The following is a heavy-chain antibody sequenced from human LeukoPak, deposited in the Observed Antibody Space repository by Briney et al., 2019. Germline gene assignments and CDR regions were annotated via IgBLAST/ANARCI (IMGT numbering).Heavy chain of an antibody. CDR3: ARDPGAGSYGYDS. V-gene: IGHV3-21*01. J-gene: IGHJ5*01. D-gene: IGHD5-18*01. Sequence: GGSLRLSCAASGFTFSSYAMTWVRQAPGKGLEWVSSISSNSNYIYYADSVKGRFTISRDNAKNSLYLQMNSLRVEDTAVYYCARDPGAGSYGYDSWGQGTLVTVSS. CDR2: ISSNSNYI. CDR1: GFTFSSYA.